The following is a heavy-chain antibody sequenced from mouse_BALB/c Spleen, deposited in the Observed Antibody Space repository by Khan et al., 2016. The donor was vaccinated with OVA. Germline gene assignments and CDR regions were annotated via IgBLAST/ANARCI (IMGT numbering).Heavy chain of an antibody. CDR2: IWGDGST. CDR1: GFSLTGYG. CDR3: ARAYYANYREAMDY. J-gene: IGHJ4*01. Sequence: QVQLKQSGPGLVAPSQSPSITCTVSGFSLTGYGVNWVRQPPGKGLEWLGMIWGDGSTDYNSALKSRLSITKDNSKSQVFLKMNSLQTDDTARYYCARAYYANYREAMDYWGQGNSVTVSS. D-gene: IGHD2-10*01. V-gene: IGHV2-6-7*01.